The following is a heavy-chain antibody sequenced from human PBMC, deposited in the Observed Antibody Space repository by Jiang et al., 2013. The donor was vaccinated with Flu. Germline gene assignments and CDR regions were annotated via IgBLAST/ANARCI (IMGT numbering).Heavy chain of an antibody. CDR3: ARSHSGSYPKFDC. V-gene: IGHV4-39*07. CDR1: GGSISSSVYY. CDR2: GYYSGST. J-gene: IGHJ4*02. Sequence: LLKPSETLSLTCTVSGGSISSSVYYWGWIRQPPGKGLEWIGSGYYSGSTYYNPSLKSRVTISLDTSNNQFSLKLMSMTAADTAVYYCARSHSGSYPKFDCWGQGTLVTVSS. D-gene: IGHD3-10*01.